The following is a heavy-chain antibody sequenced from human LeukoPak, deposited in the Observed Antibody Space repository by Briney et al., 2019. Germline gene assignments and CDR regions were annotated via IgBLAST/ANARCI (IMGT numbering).Heavy chain of an antibody. CDR1: GFTFSSYE. CDR2: TRYDESNK. V-gene: IGHV3-30*02. Sequence: GGSLRLSCAASGFTFSSYEMNWVRQAPGKGLEWVASTRYDESNKYYADSVKGRFTISRDNSKNTLYLQMNSLRAEDTAVYYCARDPDYYGSGSPNNFDYWGQGTLVTVSS. CDR3: ARDPDYYGSGSPNNFDY. D-gene: IGHD3-10*01. J-gene: IGHJ4*02.